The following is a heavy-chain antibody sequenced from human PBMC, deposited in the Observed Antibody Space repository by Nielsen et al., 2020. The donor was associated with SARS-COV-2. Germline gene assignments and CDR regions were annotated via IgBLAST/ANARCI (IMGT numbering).Heavy chain of an antibody. CDR2: ISAYNGNT. J-gene: IGHJ6*02. CDR1: GYTFTSYG. Sequence: ASVKVSCKASGYTFTSYGISWVRQAPGQGLEWMGWISAYNGNTNYAQKLQGRVTMTTDTSTSTVYMELSSLRSEDTAVYYCARELNPNYDFWSGYPYYGMDVWGQGTTVTVSS. V-gene: IGHV1-18*01. D-gene: IGHD3-3*01. CDR3: ARELNPNYDFWSGYPYYGMDV.